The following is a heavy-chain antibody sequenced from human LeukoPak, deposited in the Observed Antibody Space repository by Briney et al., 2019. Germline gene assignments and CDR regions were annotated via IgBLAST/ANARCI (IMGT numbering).Heavy chain of an antibody. Sequence: SETLSLTCTVSGGSISSYYWSWIRQPPGKGLEWIGYIYYSGSTNYNPSLKSRVTISVDTSKNQFSLKLSSVTAADTAVYYCARGGQDYYDSSGYYSRYYYMDVWGKGTTVTVSS. CDR1: GGSISSYY. D-gene: IGHD3-22*01. CDR2: IYYSGST. J-gene: IGHJ6*03. V-gene: IGHV4-59*01. CDR3: ARGGQDYYDSSGYYSRYYYMDV.